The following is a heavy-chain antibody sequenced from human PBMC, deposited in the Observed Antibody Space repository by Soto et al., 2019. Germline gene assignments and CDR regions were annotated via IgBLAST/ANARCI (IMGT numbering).Heavy chain of an antibody. J-gene: IGHJ4*02. Sequence: PGGSLRLSCAASGFTFSSYAMHWVRQAPGKGLEWVAVMWNDGSNKYYADSVKGRFTISRDNSKNTVYLQMNSLRAEDTAVYYCAKEFWSGPFDYWGQGTLVTVSS. CDR2: MWNDGSNK. CDR1: GFTFSSYA. D-gene: IGHD3-3*01. CDR3: AKEFWSGPFDY. V-gene: IGHV3-33*06.